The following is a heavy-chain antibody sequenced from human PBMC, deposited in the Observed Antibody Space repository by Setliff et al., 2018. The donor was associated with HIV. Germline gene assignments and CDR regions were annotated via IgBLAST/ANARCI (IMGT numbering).Heavy chain of an antibody. CDR3: ARERLSRLGFDY. CDR1: GGSISSGDYY. V-gene: IGHV4-30-4*01. J-gene: IGHJ4*02. D-gene: IGHD1-1*01. CDR2: IYYSGRI. Sequence: SETLSLTCTVSGGSISSGDYYWSWIRQSPGKGLEWIGHIYYSGRIYYNPSLKSRVTISVDTSRTQLSLKLSSMTAADTAVYYCARERLSRLGFDYWGQGTLVTVSS.